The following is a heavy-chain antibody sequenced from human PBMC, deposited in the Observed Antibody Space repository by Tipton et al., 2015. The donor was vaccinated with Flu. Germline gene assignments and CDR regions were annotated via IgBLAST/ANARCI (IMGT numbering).Heavy chain of an antibody. CDR1: GGSISSYY. Sequence: TLSLTCTVSGGSISSYYWSWIRQSAGKGLEWIGRTYISGSTNYNPSLKSRVTLSVDTSKNQFSLKLSSVTAADMAVYYCAAEPHSYYYAMDVWGQGTTVTVSS. CDR3: AAEPHSYYYAMDV. V-gene: IGHV4-4*07. CDR2: TYISGST. J-gene: IGHJ6*02.